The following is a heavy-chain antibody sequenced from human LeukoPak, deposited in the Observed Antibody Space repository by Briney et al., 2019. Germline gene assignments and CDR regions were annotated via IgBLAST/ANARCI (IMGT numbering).Heavy chain of an antibody. CDR3: ARGYYDSSGYYEGYYFDY. V-gene: IGHV3-64*01. D-gene: IGHD3-22*01. CDR1: GFTFSSYA. Sequence: AGSLRLSCAASGFTFSSYAMHWLRQAPGKGLEYVSAISSNGGSTYYANSVKGRFTISRDNSKNTLYLQMGSLRAEDMAVYYCARGYYDSSGYYEGYYFDYWGQGTLVTVSS. J-gene: IGHJ4*02. CDR2: ISSNGGST.